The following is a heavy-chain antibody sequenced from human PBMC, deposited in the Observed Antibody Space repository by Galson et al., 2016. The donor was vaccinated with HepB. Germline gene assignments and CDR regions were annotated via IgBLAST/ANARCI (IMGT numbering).Heavy chain of an antibody. CDR1: GYTFSSYD. J-gene: IGHJ4*02. Sequence: SVKVSCKASGYTFSSYDINWVRQATGQGLEWIGWMTPNSGKTGYAQKFQGRVTLIRDTSISTAYMELTGLGSEDTAVYYCARNIYGTGDFDYWGQGTLVTVSS. V-gene: IGHV1-8*01. CDR3: ARNIYGTGDFDY. D-gene: IGHD7-27*01. CDR2: MTPNSGKT.